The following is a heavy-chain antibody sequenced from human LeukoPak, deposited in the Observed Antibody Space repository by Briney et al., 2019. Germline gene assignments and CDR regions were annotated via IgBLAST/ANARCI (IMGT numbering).Heavy chain of an antibody. CDR1: GFTFSSYA. J-gene: IGHJ4*02. Sequence: GGSLRLSCAASGFTFSSYAMGWVRQAPGKGLEWVSSISGSGHTTYYADSVKGRFTISRDNSKTTLYLQMNSLTAEDTAIYYCVKSCTTCPDYWGQGTLVTVSS. CDR2: ISGSGHTT. CDR3: VKSCTTCPDY. V-gene: IGHV3-23*01.